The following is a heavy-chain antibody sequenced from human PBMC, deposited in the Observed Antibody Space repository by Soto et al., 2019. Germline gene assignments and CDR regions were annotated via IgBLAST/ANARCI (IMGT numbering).Heavy chain of an antibody. CDR1: GFTFRSYV. V-gene: IGHV3-30*19. Sequence: QVQLVESGGGVVQPGTSLRVSCVGSGFTFRSYVIHWVRQAPGKGLEWVALTSYDGSDKYYDDSVRGRFTISRDNSRNTVDLQMDSLRLEDTALCYCARWGTTGGLDVWGQGTLVSVS. CDR3: ARWGTTGGLDV. D-gene: IGHD3-16*01. J-gene: IGHJ1*01. CDR2: TSYDGSDK.